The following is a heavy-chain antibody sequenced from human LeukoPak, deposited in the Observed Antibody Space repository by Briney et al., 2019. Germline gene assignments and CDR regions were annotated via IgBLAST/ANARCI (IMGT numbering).Heavy chain of an antibody. V-gene: IGHV3-30*18. CDR2: ISYGGSNK. J-gene: IGHJ4*02. Sequence: GGSLRLSCAASGFTFSSYGMHWVRQAPGKGLEWVAVISYGGSNKYYADSVKGRFTISRDNSKNTLYLQMNSLRAEDTAVYYCAKDTRPTYGDYDSADYWGQGTLVTVSS. CDR1: GFTFSSYG. CDR3: AKDTRPTYGDYDSADY. D-gene: IGHD4-17*01.